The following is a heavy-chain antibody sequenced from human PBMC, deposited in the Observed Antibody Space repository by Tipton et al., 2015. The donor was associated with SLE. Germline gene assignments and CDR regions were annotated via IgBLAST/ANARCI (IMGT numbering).Heavy chain of an antibody. V-gene: IGHV4-34*01. Sequence: TLSLTCAVYGGSFSAYYWTWIRQPPGKGLEWIGEINHRGSTNYSPSLKGRITISVDTSKNQFSLKLSSVIAADTAVYYCALDRGGSPNGMDVWGQGTTVTVSS. CDR1: GGSFSAYY. J-gene: IGHJ6*02. CDR3: ALDRGGSPNGMDV. D-gene: IGHD2-15*01. CDR2: INHRGST.